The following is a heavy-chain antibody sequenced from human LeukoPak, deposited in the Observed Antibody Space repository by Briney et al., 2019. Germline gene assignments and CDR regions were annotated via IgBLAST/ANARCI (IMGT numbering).Heavy chain of an antibody. Sequence: PGGSLRLSCAASGFTFRTYTMTWVRQAPGRGLEWVSSISGGTVMPTFYADSVKGRFTISRDNSENTLFLQMNSLRAEDTAVYYCARDAYYDYIWGSYRPNWFDPWGQGTLVTVSS. V-gene: IGHV3-23*01. J-gene: IGHJ5*02. CDR2: ISGGTVMPT. D-gene: IGHD3-16*02. CDR1: GFTFRTYT. CDR3: ARDAYYDYIWGSYRPNWFDP.